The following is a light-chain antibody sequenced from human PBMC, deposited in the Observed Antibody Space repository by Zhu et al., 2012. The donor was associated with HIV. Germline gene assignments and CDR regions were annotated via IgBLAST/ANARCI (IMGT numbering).Light chain of an antibody. CDR1: QSASIF. CDR3: QQRRNWPLT. V-gene: IGKV3-11*01. Sequence: IVLTQSPATLSLSPGERATLPCRASQSASIFVAWYQQRPGQAPRLLIYDATKRATGIPARFSGSGSGTDFTLTISSLEPEDFALYYCQQRRNWPLTFGGGTRVEIK. J-gene: IGKJ4*01. CDR2: DAT.